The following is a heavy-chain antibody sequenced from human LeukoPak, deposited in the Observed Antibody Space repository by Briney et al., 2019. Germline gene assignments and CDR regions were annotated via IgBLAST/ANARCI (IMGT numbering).Heavy chain of an antibody. CDR1: GFTFSSYS. Sequence: GGSLRLSCAASGFTFSSYSMNWVRQAPGKGLEWVSSISSSSSYIYYADSVKGRFTISRDNAKNSLYLQMNSLRAEDTAVYYCARGILRTNYDFWSAKPNWFDPWGQGTLVTVSS. J-gene: IGHJ5*02. D-gene: IGHD3-3*01. CDR3: ARGILRTNYDFWSAKPNWFDP. V-gene: IGHV3-21*01. CDR2: ISSSSSYI.